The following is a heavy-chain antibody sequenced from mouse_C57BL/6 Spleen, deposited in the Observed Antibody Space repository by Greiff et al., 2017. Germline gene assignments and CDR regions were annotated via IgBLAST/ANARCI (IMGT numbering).Heavy chain of an antibody. V-gene: IGHV1-69*01. Sequence: QVQLKQPGAELVMPGASVKLSCKASGYTFTSYWMHWVKQRPGQGLEWIGEIDPSDSYTNYNQKFKGKSTLTVDKSSSTAYMQLSSLTSEDSAVYYCAINTTVGYFDVWGTGTTVTVSS. J-gene: IGHJ1*03. D-gene: IGHD1-1*01. CDR1: GYTFTSYW. CDR3: AINTTVGYFDV. CDR2: IDPSDSYT.